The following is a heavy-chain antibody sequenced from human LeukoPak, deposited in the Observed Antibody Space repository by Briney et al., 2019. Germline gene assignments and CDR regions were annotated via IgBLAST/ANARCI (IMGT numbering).Heavy chain of an antibody. Sequence: PSETLSLTCTVSGGSISSYYWSWIRQPPGKGLEWLGYIYYSGSTNYNPSLKSRVTISVDTSKNQFSLKLSSVTDADTAVYYCARVGVSWFGERGRYYYGMDVWGKGTTVTVSS. J-gene: IGHJ6*04. CDR3: ARVGVSWFGERGRYYYGMDV. CDR1: GGSISSYY. D-gene: IGHD3-10*01. CDR2: IYYSGST. V-gene: IGHV4-59*01.